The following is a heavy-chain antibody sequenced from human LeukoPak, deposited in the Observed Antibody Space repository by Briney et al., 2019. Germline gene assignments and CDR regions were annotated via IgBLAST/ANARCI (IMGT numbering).Heavy chain of an antibody. J-gene: IGHJ4*02. V-gene: IGHV1-69*02. Sequence: AASVKVSCKASGYTFTGYYMHWVRPAPGQGLEWMGRIIPILGIANYAQKFQGRVTITADKSTSTAYMELSSLRSEDTAVYYCATKLDTAMVPLDYWGQGTLVTVSS. CDR3: ATKLDTAMVPLDY. CDR2: IIPILGIA. CDR1: GYTFTGYY. D-gene: IGHD5-18*01.